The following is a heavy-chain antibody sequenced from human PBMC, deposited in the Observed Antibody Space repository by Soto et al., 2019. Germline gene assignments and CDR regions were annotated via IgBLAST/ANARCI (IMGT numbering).Heavy chain of an antibody. V-gene: IGHV1-69*06. Sequence: ASVKVSCKASGGTFSSYAISWVRQAPGQGPEWMGGIIPIFGTANYAQKFQGRVTITADKSTSTAYMELSSLRSEDTAVYYCASPGIAAAGTFDYWGQGTLVTVSS. CDR2: IIPIFGTA. CDR3: ASPGIAAAGTFDY. D-gene: IGHD6-13*01. CDR1: GGTFSSYA. J-gene: IGHJ4*02.